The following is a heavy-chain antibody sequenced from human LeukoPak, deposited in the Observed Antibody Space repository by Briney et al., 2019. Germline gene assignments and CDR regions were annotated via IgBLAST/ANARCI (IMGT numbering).Heavy chain of an antibody. Sequence: PGGSLRLSCAASGFTFSNYGMHWVRQAPGKGLDWVAFIRYDGSNKYYAGSVKGRFTISRDISKNTLYLEMNSLRADDTAVYYCAKVLWSNSWSHAFDIWGQGTMVTVSS. CDR2: IRYDGSNK. D-gene: IGHD6-13*01. V-gene: IGHV3-30*02. J-gene: IGHJ3*02. CDR1: GFTFSNYG. CDR3: AKVLWSNSWSHAFDI.